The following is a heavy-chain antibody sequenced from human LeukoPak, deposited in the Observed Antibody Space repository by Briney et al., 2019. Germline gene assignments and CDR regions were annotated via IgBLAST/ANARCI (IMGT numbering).Heavy chain of an antibody. J-gene: IGHJ3*01. CDR2: IKQDGSEK. V-gene: IGHV3-7*03. CDR1: GFTFSSYG. CDR3: ARGDYFDRAFDV. D-gene: IGHD3-22*01. Sequence: GGSLRLSCAASGFTFSSYGMHWVRQAPGKGLEWVADIKQDGSEKYYVDSVKGRFTISRDNAKNSLYLQMNSLRAEDTAVYYCARGDYFDRAFDVWGQGTMVTVSS.